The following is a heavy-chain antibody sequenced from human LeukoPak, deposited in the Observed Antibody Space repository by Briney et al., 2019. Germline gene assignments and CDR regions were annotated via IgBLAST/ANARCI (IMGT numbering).Heavy chain of an antibody. CDR3: AVTTVGFALDY. CDR1: GFTFSSYE. D-gene: IGHD4-17*01. CDR2: ISSSGSTI. V-gene: IGHV3-48*03. Sequence: GGSLRLSCAASGFTFSSYEMNWVRQAPGEGLEWVSDISSSGSTIDYADSVKGRFTISRDNAKNSLYLQMNSLRAEDTAVYYCAVTTVGFALDYWGQGTLVTVSS. J-gene: IGHJ4*02.